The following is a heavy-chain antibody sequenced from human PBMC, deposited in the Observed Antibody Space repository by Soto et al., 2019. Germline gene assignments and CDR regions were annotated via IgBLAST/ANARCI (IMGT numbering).Heavy chain of an antibody. Sequence: QVQLQESGPGLVKPSGTLSLTCAVSGGSISSSNWWSWVRQPPVKGLEWIGETYHSGSTNYNPSPKSPVTISVDKSKNQFSLKLSSVTAADTAVYYCARLEGIQLLDWFDPWGQGTLVTVSS. D-gene: IGHD5-18*01. CDR3: ARLEGIQLLDWFDP. V-gene: IGHV4-4*02. CDR2: TYHSGST. CDR1: GGSISSSNW. J-gene: IGHJ5*02.